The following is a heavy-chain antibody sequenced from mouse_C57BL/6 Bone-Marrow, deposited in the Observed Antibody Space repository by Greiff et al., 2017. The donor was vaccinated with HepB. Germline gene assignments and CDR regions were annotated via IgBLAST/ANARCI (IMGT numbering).Heavy chain of an antibody. D-gene: IGHD1-1*01. Sequence: VQGVESGAELVRPGASVTLSCKASGYTFTDYEMHWVKQTPVHGLEWIGAIDPETGGTAYNQKFKGKAILTADKSSSTAYMDLRSLTSEDSAVFYGTRETTVVAGDDWGKGTTRTVSS. J-gene: IGHJ2*01. CDR2: IDPETGGT. CDR3: TRETTVVAGDD. CDR1: GYTFTDYE. V-gene: IGHV1-15*01.